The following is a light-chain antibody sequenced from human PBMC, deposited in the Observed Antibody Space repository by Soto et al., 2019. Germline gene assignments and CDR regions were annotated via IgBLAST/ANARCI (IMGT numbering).Light chain of an antibody. J-gene: IGKJ2*01. CDR3: QQYYTYPYT. Sequence: DIQMTQSPSTLSAFVGDRVIITCRASQSISSWLAWYQKKRGKAPKLLIYDASTLESGVPSRFSGSESGTEFTLTISSLQPDDFATYHCQQYYTYPYTFGPGTQLEIK. V-gene: IGKV1-5*01. CDR1: QSISSW. CDR2: DAS.